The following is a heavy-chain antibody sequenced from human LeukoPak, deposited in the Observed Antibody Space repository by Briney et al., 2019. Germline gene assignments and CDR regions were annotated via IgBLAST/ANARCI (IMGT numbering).Heavy chain of an antibody. CDR2: IIPILGIA. CDR3: ARSWGLSDYYDSSGYFQYFDY. V-gene: IGHV1-69*04. CDR1: GGTFSSYA. Sequence: GSSVNVSCKASGGTFSSYAISWVRQAPGQGLEWMGRIIPILGIANYAQKFQGRVTITTDESTSTAYMELSSLRSEDTAVYYCARSWGLSDYYDSSGYFQYFDYWGQGTLVTVSS. D-gene: IGHD3-22*01. J-gene: IGHJ4*02.